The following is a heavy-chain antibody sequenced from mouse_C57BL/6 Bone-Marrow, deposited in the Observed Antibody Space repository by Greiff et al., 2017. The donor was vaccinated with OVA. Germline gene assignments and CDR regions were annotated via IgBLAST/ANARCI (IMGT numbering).Heavy chain of an antibody. Sequence: DVKLVESGGGLVQPGGSLKLSCAASGFTFSDYYMYWVRQTPEKRLEWVAYISNGGGSTYYPDTVKGRFTISRDNAKNTLYLQMSRLKSEDTAMYYCARHGGAGRGWFAYWGQGTLVTVSA. D-gene: IGHD3-3*01. CDR3: ARHGGAGRGWFAY. CDR1: GFTFSDYY. J-gene: IGHJ3*01. CDR2: ISNGGGST. V-gene: IGHV5-12*01.